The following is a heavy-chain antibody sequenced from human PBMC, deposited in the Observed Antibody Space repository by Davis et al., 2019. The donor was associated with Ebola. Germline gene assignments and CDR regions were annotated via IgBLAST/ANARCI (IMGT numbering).Heavy chain of an antibody. J-gene: IGHJ4*02. CDR1: GYTFTSYY. CDR3: ARGTIFGVVIAYFDY. Sequence: AASVKVSCKASGYTFTSYYMHWVRQAPGQGLEWMGWINPNSGGTNYAQKFQGRVTMTRDTSISTAYMELSSLRSEDTAVYYCARGTIFGVVIAYFDYWGQGTLVTVSS. CDR2: INPNSGGT. V-gene: IGHV1-2*02. D-gene: IGHD3-3*01.